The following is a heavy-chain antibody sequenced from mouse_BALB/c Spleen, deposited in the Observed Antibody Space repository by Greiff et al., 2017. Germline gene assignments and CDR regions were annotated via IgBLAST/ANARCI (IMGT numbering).Heavy chain of an antibody. CDR3: ASPYGNTPDYYAMDY. J-gene: IGHJ4*01. Sequence: EVKLMESGGDLVKPGGSLKLSCAASGFTFSSYGMSWVRQTPDKRLEWVATISSGGSYTYYPDSVKGRFTISRDNAKNTLYLQMSSLKSEDTAMYYCASPYGNTPDYYAMDYWGQGTSVTVSS. V-gene: IGHV5-6*01. D-gene: IGHD2-1*01. CDR2: ISSGGSYT. CDR1: GFTFSSYG.